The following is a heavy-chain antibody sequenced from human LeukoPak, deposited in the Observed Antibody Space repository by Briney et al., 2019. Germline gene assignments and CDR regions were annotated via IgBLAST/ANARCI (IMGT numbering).Heavy chain of an antibody. CDR1: GGSFSGYY. Sequence: SETLSLTCAVYGGSFSGYYWSWIRQPPGKGLEGIGEINHSGSTNYNPSLKSRVTISVDTSKNQFSLKLSSVTAADTAVYYCARGAEWELPYYFDYWGQGTLVTVSS. J-gene: IGHJ4*02. CDR2: INHSGST. CDR3: ARGAEWELPYYFDY. D-gene: IGHD1-26*01. V-gene: IGHV4-34*01.